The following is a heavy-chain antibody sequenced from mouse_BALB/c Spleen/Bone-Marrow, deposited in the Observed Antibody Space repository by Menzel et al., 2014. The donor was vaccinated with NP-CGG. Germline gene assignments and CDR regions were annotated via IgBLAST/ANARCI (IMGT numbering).Heavy chain of an antibody. Sequence: QVQLKDSGPGLVAPSQSLSITCTVSGFSLTGFGVNWVRQPPGKGLEWLGIIWGDGNTDYNSALKSRLTISKDSSKSQVFLKMTSLQTDDTARYYCARVGYGNYSYYFDYWGQGTTLTVSS. V-gene: IGHV2-6-7*01. CDR2: IWGDGNT. CDR1: GFSLTGFG. J-gene: IGHJ2*01. CDR3: ARVGYGNYSYYFDY. D-gene: IGHD2-1*01.